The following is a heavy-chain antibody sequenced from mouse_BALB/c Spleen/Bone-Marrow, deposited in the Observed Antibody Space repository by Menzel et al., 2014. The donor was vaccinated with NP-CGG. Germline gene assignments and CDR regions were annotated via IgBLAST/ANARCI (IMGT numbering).Heavy chain of an antibody. V-gene: IGHV1-7*01. J-gene: IGHJ4*01. Sequence: QVQLQQSGAQVAKPGASVKMSCKASGYTFTSYWMHWVKQRPGQGLEWIGYINPITGYTEYNQKFKDKATLTADKSSSTAYMQLSSLTSEGSAVYYCARNYDYDGGYCAMDYWGQGTSVTVSS. CDR1: GYTFTSYW. CDR2: INPITGYT. D-gene: IGHD2-4*01. CDR3: ARNYDYDGGYCAMDY.